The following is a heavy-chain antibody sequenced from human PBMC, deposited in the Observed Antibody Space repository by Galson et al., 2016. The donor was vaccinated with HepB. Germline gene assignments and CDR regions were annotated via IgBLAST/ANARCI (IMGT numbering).Heavy chain of an antibody. J-gene: IGHJ4*02. CDR3: ARHRGVNGGELQY. V-gene: IGHV5-51*01. CDR2: IYPGDSDA. Sequence: QSGAEVKKPGESLKISCKCSGYSFYSYWIGWVRQRPGKGLEWMGIIYPGDSDARYRASFQGQVTISVDNSISTAYLQWSSLKTSDTATYYCARHRGVNGGELQYWGQGTLATVSS. CDR1: GYSFYSYW. D-gene: IGHD3-10*01.